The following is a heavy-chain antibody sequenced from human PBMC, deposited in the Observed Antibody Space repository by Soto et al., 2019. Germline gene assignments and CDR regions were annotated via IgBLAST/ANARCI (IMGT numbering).Heavy chain of an antibody. CDR3: AGHSHKDY. CDR1: GFTVSSNY. Sequence: EVRLVESGGGLVQPGGSLRLSCAASGFTVSSNYVSWVRQAPGKGLEWVSVVYSGGSTYYADSVKGRFTSSRDNSKNTLYLQMNSLRAEDTAVYYCAGHSHKDYWGQGTLVTVSS. CDR2: VYSGGST. V-gene: IGHV3-66*04. J-gene: IGHJ4*02.